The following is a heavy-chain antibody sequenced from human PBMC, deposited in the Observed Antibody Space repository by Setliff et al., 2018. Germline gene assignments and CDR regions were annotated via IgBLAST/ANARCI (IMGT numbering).Heavy chain of an antibody. CDR3: ARDLGHGGDSDY. Sequence: SETLSLTCTVSGDSISSGDYFWSWIRQPPGKGLEWIGYIYSSGSTYYNPSLKSRLTISRDTSKNQVSLKLNSVTATDTAVYYCARDLGHGGDSDYWGQGILVTVSS. CDR2: IYSSGST. CDR1: GDSISSGDYF. J-gene: IGHJ4*02. V-gene: IGHV4-30-4*08. D-gene: IGHD2-21*02.